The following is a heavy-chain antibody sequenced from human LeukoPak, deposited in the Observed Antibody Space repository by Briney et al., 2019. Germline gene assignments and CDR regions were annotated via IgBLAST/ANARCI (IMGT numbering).Heavy chain of an antibody. CDR3: ARERGAVAFDY. D-gene: IGHD6-19*01. CDR2: IYYIGST. Sequence: KPSETLSLTCTVSGGSISSYYWSWLRQPPGKGLEWIWYIYYIGSTNYNPSLKSRVTISVDTSKNQFSLKLSSVTAADTAVYYCARERGAVAFDYWGQGTLVTVSS. V-gene: IGHV4-59*01. J-gene: IGHJ4*02. CDR1: GGSISSYY.